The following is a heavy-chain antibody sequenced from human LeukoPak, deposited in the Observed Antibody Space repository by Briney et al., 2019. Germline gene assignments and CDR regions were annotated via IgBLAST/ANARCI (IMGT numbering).Heavy chain of an antibody. CDR1: GGSISSYY. V-gene: IGHV4-59*08. J-gene: IGHJ4*02. CDR2: IYYSGST. CDR3: ARQDCSDGSCQADY. D-gene: IGHD2-15*01. Sequence: SGTLSLTCTVSGGSISSYYWSWIRQPPGKGLEWIGYIYYSGSTNYNPSLKSRVTISVDTSKNQFSLKLSSVTAADTAVYYCARQDCSDGSCQADYWGQGTLVTVSS.